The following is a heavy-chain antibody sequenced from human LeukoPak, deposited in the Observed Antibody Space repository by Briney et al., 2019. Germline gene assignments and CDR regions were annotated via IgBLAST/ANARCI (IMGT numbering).Heavy chain of an antibody. CDR3: VIEPVRAVTGNAFDY. V-gene: IGHV3-30*02. Sequence: PGGSLILSCAASGVTLNSYVMHWVRQAPGKGLEWGACIHSDGSNQYYVDSVKGRFTISRDSSKSTLYLQMHSLRLEDTAVYYCVIEPVRAVTGNAFDYWGLGALVTVSS. J-gene: IGHJ4*02. CDR1: GVTLNSYV. D-gene: IGHD6-19*01. CDR2: IHSDGSNQ.